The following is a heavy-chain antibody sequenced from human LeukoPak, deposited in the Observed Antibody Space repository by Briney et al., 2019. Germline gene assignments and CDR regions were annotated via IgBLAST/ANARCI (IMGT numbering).Heavy chain of an antibody. J-gene: IGHJ6*03. CDR3: ARWTHSSSSHYYYYYYYMDV. D-gene: IGHD6-6*01. CDR2: IYTSGST. CDR1: GGSISSYY. Sequence: SETLSLTCTVSGGSISSYYWSWIRQPPGKGLEGIGYIYTSGSTNYNPSLKSRVTISVDTSKNQFSLKLSSVTAADTAVYYCARWTHSSSSHYYYYYYYMDVWGKGTTVTVSS. V-gene: IGHV4-4*09.